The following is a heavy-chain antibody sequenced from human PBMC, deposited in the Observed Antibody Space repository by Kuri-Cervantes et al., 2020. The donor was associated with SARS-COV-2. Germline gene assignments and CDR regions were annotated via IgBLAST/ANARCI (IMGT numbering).Heavy chain of an antibody. CDR1: GFTFSSYA. J-gene: IGHJ4*02. CDR3: ARAYDFWSGYYPH. D-gene: IGHD3-3*01. CDR2: ISGSGGST. Sequence: GGSLRLSCAASGFTFSSYAMSWVRQAPGKGLEWVSAISGSGGSTYYADSVKGRFTISRDNSKNTLYLQMSSLRAEDTAVYYCARAYDFWSGYYPHWDQGTLVTVSS. V-gene: IGHV3-23*01.